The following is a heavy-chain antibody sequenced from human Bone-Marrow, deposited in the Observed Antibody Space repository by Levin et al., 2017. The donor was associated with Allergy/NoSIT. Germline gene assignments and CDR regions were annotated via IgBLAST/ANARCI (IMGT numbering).Heavy chain of an antibody. CDR1: GYTFTSYY. J-gene: IGHJ6*02. Sequence: ASVKVSCKASGYTFTSYYMHWVRQAPGQGLEWMGIINPSGGSTSYAQKFQGRVTMTRDTSTSTVYMELSSLRSEDTAVYYCARDARIAARHYYYGMDVWGQGTTVTVSS. D-gene: IGHD6-6*01. V-gene: IGHV1-46*01. CDR3: ARDARIAARHYYYGMDV. CDR2: INPSGGST.